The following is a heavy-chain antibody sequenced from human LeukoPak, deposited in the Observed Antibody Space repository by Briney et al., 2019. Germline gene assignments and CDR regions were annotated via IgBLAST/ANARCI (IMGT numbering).Heavy chain of an antibody. CDR3: ATGGPLYYYDSSGYSPLDY. Sequence: ASVKVSCKASGGTFSSYAISWVRQAPGQGLEWMGRIIPIFGTAIYAQKFQGRVTMTEDTSTDTAYMELSSLRSEDTAVYYCATGGPLYYYDSSGYSPLDYWGQGTLVTVSS. V-gene: IGHV1-69*06. CDR1: GGTFSSYA. J-gene: IGHJ4*02. CDR2: IIPIFGTA. D-gene: IGHD3-22*01.